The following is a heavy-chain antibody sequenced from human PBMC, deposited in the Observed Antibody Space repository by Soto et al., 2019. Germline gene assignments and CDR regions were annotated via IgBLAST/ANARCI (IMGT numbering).Heavy chain of an antibody. V-gene: IGHV5-51*01. J-gene: IGHJ6*02. CDR2: IYPGDSDT. CDR3: ARHRITMVRGGRSYGMDV. CDR1: GYSFTSYW. D-gene: IGHD3-10*01. Sequence: EFLKISFKGSGYSFTSYWIGWVRQIPGKGLEWMGIIYPGDSDTRYSPSFQGQVTISADKSISTAYLQWSSLKASDTAMYYCARHRITMVRGGRSYGMDVWGQGTTVTVSS.